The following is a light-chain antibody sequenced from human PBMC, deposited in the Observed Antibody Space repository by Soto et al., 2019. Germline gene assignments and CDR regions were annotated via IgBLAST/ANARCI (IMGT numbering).Light chain of an antibody. V-gene: IGKV1-12*01. J-gene: IGKJ1*01. Sequence: DIQMTQSPSSVSASVGDRVTIICRASQDIGTWLAWYQQKPGRTPKLLIYGASTLQSRVPSRFSGSGSGTEFTLTISSLQAEDFASYYCHQANSYPWTFGQGTTVEI. CDR2: GAS. CDR1: QDIGTW. CDR3: HQANSYPWT.